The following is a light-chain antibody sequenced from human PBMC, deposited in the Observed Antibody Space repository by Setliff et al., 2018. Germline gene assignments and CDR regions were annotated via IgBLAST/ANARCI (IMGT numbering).Light chain of an antibody. CDR3: CSYVGSHTLRV. CDR1: SSDVGGSNY. CDR2: DVY. J-gene: IGLJ1*01. Sequence: QSALAQPRSVSGSPGQSVSISCTGTSSDVGGSNYVSWYQQHPGRAPKLMIYDVYRRPSGVPDRFSGSKSGNTASLTIFGLQAEDEADYYCCSYVGSHTLRVFGTGTKVTVL. V-gene: IGLV2-11*01.